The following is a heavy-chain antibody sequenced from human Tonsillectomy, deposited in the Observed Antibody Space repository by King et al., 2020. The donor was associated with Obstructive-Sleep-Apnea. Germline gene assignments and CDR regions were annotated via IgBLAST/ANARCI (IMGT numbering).Heavy chain of an antibody. CDR3: TKEAAMVRGVIITAPSGDFDY. CDR1: GFTFDEYV. Sequence: VQLVESGGGLVQPGRSLRLSCAASGFTFDEYVMHCVRQAPGKGLEWVSGISWNSGNIGYADSVKGRFTISRDNAKNSLYLQMNSLRAEDTALYYCTKEAAMVRGVIITAPSGDFDYWGQGTLVTVSS. J-gene: IGHJ4*02. D-gene: IGHD3-10*01. CDR2: ISWNSGNI. V-gene: IGHV3-9*01.